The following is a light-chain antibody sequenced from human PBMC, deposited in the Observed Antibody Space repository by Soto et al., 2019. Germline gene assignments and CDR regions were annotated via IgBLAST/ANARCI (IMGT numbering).Light chain of an antibody. CDR2: ENN. CDR3: CSYAGGSSLV. CDR1: SSDVGTYNL. J-gene: IGLJ3*02. Sequence: QSALTQPASVSGSPGQSIAISCTGTSSDVGTYNLVSWYQHHPGKAPKALIYENNKRPAGVSYRFSGSKSGNTASLTISGLQAEDEAVYYCCSYAGGSSLVFGGGTQLTVL. V-gene: IGLV2-23*01.